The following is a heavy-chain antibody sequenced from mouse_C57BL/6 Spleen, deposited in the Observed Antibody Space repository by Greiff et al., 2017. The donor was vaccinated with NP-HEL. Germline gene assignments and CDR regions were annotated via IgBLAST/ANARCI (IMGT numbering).Heavy chain of an antibody. J-gene: IGHJ4*01. CDR2: ISDGGSYT. D-gene: IGHD1-1*01. CDR3: ARDGYYGSREDYAMDY. CDR1: GFTFSSYA. V-gene: IGHV5-4*01. Sequence: EVQVVESGGGLVKPGGSLKLSCAASGFTFSSYAMSWVRQTPEKRLEWVATISDGGSYTYYPDNVKGRFTISRDNAKNNLYLQMSHLKSEDTAMYYCARDGYYGSREDYAMDYWGQGTSVTVSS.